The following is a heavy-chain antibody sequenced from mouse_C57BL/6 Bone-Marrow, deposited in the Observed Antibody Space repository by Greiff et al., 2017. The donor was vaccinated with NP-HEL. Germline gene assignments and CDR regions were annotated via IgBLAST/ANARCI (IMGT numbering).Heavy chain of an antibody. CDR1: GFTFSSYA. CDR3: ARGRLRYYYAMDY. J-gene: IGHJ4*01. CDR2: ISDGGSYT. V-gene: IGHV5-4*03. D-gene: IGHD2-4*01. Sequence: EVNVVESGGGLVKPGGSLKLSCAASGFTFSSYAMSWVRQTPEKRLEWVATISDGGSYTYYPDNVKGRFTISRDNAKNNLYLQMSHLKSEDTAMYYCARGRLRYYYAMDYWGQGTSVTVSS.